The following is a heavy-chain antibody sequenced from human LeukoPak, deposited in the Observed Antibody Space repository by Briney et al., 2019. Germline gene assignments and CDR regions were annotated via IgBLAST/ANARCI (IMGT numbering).Heavy chain of an antibody. D-gene: IGHD2-8*01. CDR2: INPNSGGT. V-gene: IGHV1-2*02. J-gene: IGHJ3*02. CDR3: AVKGCTNGVCGGDAFDI. Sequence: GASVKVSCKASGYTFTGYYMHWARQAPGQGLEWMGWINPNSGGTNYAQKFQGRVTMTRDTSISTAYMELSRLRSDDTAVYYCAVKGCTNGVCGGDAFDIWGQGTMVPVSS. CDR1: GYTFTGYY.